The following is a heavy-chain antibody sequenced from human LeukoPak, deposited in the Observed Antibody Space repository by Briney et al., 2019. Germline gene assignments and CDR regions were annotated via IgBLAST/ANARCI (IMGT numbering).Heavy chain of an antibody. J-gene: IGHJ5*02. Sequence: PGGSLRLSRAASGFTFSSYAMHWVRQAPGKGLEWVAVISYDGSNKYYADSVKGRFTISRDNSKNTLYLQMNSLRAEDTAVYYCARDLKHCSSTSCYNWFDPWGQGTLVTVSS. D-gene: IGHD2-2*01. CDR3: ARDLKHCSSTSCYNWFDP. CDR1: GFTFSSYA. CDR2: ISYDGSNK. V-gene: IGHV3-30-3*01.